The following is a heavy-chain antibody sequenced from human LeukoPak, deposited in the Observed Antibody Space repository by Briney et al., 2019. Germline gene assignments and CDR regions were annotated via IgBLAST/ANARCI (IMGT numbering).Heavy chain of an antibody. V-gene: IGHV4-61*02. CDR3: ARESWHLRTNYYYGMDV. D-gene: IGHD1-14*01. CDR2: IYSSGST. CDR1: GGSISSGGYY. J-gene: IGHJ6*02. Sequence: SETLSLTCTVSGGSISSGGYYWSWLRQPAGKGLEWIGRIYSSGSTNYNPSLKSRVTILVDTFKNQFSLKLSSVTAADTAVYYCARESWHLRTNYYYGMDVWGQGTTVTVSS.